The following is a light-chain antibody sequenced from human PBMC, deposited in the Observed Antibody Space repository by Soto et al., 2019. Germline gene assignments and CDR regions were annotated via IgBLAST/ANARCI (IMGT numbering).Light chain of an antibody. CDR1: RTVNSQ. CDR2: DAF. CDR3: QQRWDWPLT. J-gene: IGKJ4*01. V-gene: IGKV3-11*01. Sequence: EIVLTQSPASVSLSPGERATLSCRASRTVNSQLAWYQQKPGQAPRLLIYDAFNRAAGIPARFSGSETGTYFTLTINNLEPEDSAVYYCQQRWDWPLTFGGGTKVEIK.